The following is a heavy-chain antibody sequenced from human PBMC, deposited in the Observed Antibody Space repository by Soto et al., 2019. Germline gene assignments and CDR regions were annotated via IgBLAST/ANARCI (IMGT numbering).Heavy chain of an antibody. Sequence: SETLSLTCTVSGGSISSGDYYWSWIRQPPGKGLEWIGYIYYSGSTYYNPSLKSRVTISVDTSKNQFSLKLSSVTAADTAVYYCARVWSGYYGEYNWFDPWGQGTLVTVSS. CDR1: GGSISSGDYY. CDR2: IYYSGST. D-gene: IGHD3-3*01. V-gene: IGHV4-30-4*01. J-gene: IGHJ5*02. CDR3: ARVWSGYYGEYNWFDP.